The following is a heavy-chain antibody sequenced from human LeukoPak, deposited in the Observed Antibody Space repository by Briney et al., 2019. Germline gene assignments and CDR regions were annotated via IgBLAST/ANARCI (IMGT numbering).Heavy chain of an antibody. V-gene: IGHV3-23*01. J-gene: IGHJ4*02. CDR2: ITGGGVST. CDR1: GFGFSYHA. Sequence: GGSLRLSCAASGFGFSYHAMHWVRQTPGKGPEWVSGITGGGVSTHYADSAKGRFTISRDNSKNTLFLQMNSLRAEDTAIYYCVKDIHTWIQLWLDSWGQGTLVAVSS. CDR3: VKDIHTWIQLWLDS. D-gene: IGHD5-18*01.